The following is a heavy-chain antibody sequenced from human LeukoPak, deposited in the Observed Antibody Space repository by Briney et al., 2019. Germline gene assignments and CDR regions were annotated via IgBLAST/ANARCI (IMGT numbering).Heavy chain of an antibody. D-gene: IGHD6-13*01. CDR3: ARSRYSSSWSPTSFFDY. J-gene: IGHJ4*02. CDR2: IYYSGST. CDR1: GGSISSSSYY. V-gene: IGHV4-39*01. Sequence: PSETLPLTCTVSGGSISSSSYYWGWIRQPPGKGLEWIGSIYYSGSTYYNPSLKSRVTISVDTSKNQFSLKLSSVTAADTAVYYCARSRYSSSWSPTSFFDYWGQGTLVTVSS.